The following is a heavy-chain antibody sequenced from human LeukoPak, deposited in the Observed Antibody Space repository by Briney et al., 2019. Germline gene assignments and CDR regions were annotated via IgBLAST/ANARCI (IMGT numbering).Heavy chain of an antibody. CDR2: IYYSGST. D-gene: IGHD6-19*01. CDR3: ARQNSSGWYYFDY. Sequence: SETLSLTCTVSGGSISSSSYYWGWIRQPPGKGLEWIGSIYYSGSTYYNPSLKSRVTISVDTSKNQFSLKLSSVTAADTAVYYCARQNSSGWYYFDYWGQGTLVTVSS. V-gene: IGHV4-39*01. J-gene: IGHJ4*02. CDR1: GGSISSSSYY.